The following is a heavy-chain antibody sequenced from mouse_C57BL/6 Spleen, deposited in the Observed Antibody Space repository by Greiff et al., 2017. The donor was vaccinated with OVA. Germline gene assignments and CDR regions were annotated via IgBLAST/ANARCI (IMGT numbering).Heavy chain of an antibody. CDR1: GYAFPPYF. J-gene: IGHJ3*01. V-gene: IGHV1-54*01. D-gene: IGHD2-3*01. CDR2: INPGSGGP. Sequence: VQLQQSGAELFRPGTSVQVSCTASGYAFPPYFIQLFTHRPVPFLSLIGVINPGSGGPNYNEKFQGKATLTADKSSSTAYMQLSSLTSEDSAVYFCARGDDGYPAWFAYWGQGTLVTVSA. CDR3: ARGDDGYPAWFAY.